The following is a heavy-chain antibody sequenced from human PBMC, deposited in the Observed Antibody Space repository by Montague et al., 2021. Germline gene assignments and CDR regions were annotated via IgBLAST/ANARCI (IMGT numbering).Heavy chain of an antibody. CDR1: SGSIFHAH. D-gene: IGHD3-10*01. CDR3: AKQDYFVSGTSYKGFDP. Sequence: SETLSLTCTVSSGSIFHAHWSWVRQPPGKGLEWLGSMFYGGATSNNPSLKSRVTMSIDTSTNQFSLKLSSVTAADTAVYYCAKQDYFVSGTSYKGFDPWGQGILATVSS. CDR2: MFYGGAT. V-gene: IGHV4-59*08. J-gene: IGHJ5*02.